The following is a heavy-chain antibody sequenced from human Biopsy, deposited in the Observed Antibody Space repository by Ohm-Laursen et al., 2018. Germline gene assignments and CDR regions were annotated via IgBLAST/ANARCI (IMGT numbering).Heavy chain of an antibody. CDR1: GYTFTGYF. J-gene: IGHJ1*01. CDR2: INPNSGTT. CDR3: AKGQNSTAGAEYFQY. Sequence: GSSVKVSCKTSGYTFTGYFLHWVRQVPGQGLEWMGWINPNSGTTKIAENFQGSVTMTRDTSTTTAYLDLTRLTSDDTAVYFCAKGQNSTAGAEYFQYWGQGALITVSS. V-gene: IGHV1-2*04. D-gene: IGHD6-19*01.